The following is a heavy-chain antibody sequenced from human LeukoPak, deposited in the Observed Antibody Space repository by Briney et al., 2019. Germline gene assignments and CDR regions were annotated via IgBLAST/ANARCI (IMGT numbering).Heavy chain of an antibody. Sequence: GGSLRLSCAAFGFTFSSYVMHWDRQSLGKGLEWVAVMSYDGFNKYYADSVKGRFTISRDNSKNTLYLQMNSLRAEDTAVYYCAKTKGYSYGYYFDYWGQGTLVTVSS. J-gene: IGHJ4*02. D-gene: IGHD5-18*01. V-gene: IGHV3-30*18. CDR1: GFTFSSYV. CDR3: AKTKGYSYGYYFDY. CDR2: MSYDGFNK.